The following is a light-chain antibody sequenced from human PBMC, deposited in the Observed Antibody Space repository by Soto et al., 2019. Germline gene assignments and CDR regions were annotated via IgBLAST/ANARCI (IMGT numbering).Light chain of an antibody. CDR1: QSISSW. V-gene: IGKV1-5*03. J-gene: IGKJ5*01. Sequence: DIQMTQSPSTLSASVGDRVTITCRASQSISSWLAWYQQKPGKAPKLLIYKASTLKSGVPSRFSGSGSGTEFTLTISSLEPEDFAVYYCQQSSNWPLITFGQGTRLEIK. CDR2: KAS. CDR3: QQSSNWPLIT.